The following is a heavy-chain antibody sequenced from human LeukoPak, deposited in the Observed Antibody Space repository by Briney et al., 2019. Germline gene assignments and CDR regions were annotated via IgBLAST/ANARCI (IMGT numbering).Heavy chain of an antibody. CDR2: IYYSGST. Sequence: SETLSLTCTVSGGSISSGDYYWSWIRQPPGKGLEWIGYIYYSGSTYYNPSLKSRVTISVDTSKNQFSLKLSSVTAADTAVHYFARVMVRGVIDYWGQGTLVTVSS. V-gene: IGHV4-30-4*01. CDR1: GGSISSGDYY. D-gene: IGHD3-10*01. CDR3: ARVMVRGVIDY. J-gene: IGHJ4*02.